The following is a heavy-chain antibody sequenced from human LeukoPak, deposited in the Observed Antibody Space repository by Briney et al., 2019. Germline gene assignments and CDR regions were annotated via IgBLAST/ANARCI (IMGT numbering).Heavy chain of an antibody. D-gene: IGHD3-10*01. V-gene: IGHV4-34*01. CDR1: REFNSGYY. J-gene: IGHJ4*02. CDR2: INDSGTT. Sequence: SETLSLTCGVSREFNSGYYWGWIRQPPGKGLEWIGDINDSGTTKYNPTLKSRVTISIDTSKKRFSLNVKSVTAADTAVYYCARLPLGAFGEVLNFDSWGQGILVTVSS. CDR3: ARLPLGAFGEVLNFDS.